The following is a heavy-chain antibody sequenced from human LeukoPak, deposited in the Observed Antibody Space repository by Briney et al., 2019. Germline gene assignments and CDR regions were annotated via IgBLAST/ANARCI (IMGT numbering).Heavy chain of an antibody. V-gene: IGHV4-59*01. CDR2: IYYSGST. D-gene: IGHD6-13*01. CDR1: GGSISSYY. J-gene: IGHJ4*02. CDR3: AGVRYSNSWALFDY. Sequence: SETLSLTCTVSGGSISSYYWSWIRQPPGKGLEWIGYIYYSGSTNYNPSLKSRVTISVDTSKNQFSLKLSSVTAADTAVYYCAGVRYSNSWALFDYWGQGTLVTVSS.